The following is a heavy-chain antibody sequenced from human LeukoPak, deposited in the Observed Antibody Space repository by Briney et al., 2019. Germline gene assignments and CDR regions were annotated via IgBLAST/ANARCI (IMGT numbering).Heavy chain of an antibody. D-gene: IGHD4-23*01. CDR3: ARMGNSAFDF. CDR2: IYSGGST. J-gene: IGHJ3*01. Sequence: GGALRLSCAASGFTVSINYMTWVRQAPGKGREWVSVIYSGGSTYYADSVKGQFTISRDTSKTTLYLQMNSLRAEDPAMYYCARMGNSAFDFRGQGTMVTVSS. CDR1: GFTVSINY. V-gene: IGHV3-53*01.